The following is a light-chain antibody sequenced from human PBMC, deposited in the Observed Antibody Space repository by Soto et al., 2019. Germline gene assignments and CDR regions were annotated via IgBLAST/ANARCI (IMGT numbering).Light chain of an antibody. Sequence: QSALTQPRSVSGSPGQSVTISCTGTSSDVGGYNFVSWYQQQPGKAPKLMIYDVSKRPSGVPDRFSGSKSGNTASLTISGLQAEDEADYYCCSYAGSYTFVFGIGTQLTVL. V-gene: IGLV2-11*01. J-gene: IGLJ7*01. CDR1: SSDVGGYNF. CDR2: DVS. CDR3: CSYAGSYTFV.